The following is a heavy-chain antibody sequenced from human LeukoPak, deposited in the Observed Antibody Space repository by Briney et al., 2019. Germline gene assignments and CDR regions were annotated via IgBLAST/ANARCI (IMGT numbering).Heavy chain of an antibody. J-gene: IGHJ1*01. Sequence: GGSLRLSCAASGFTFSSYAMHWVRQAPGKGLEWVSAISGSGGSTYYADSVKGRFTISRDNSKNTLYLQMNSLRAEDTAVYYCAKGDSSGWYRNLKHWGQGTLVTVSS. D-gene: IGHD6-19*01. V-gene: IGHV3-23*01. CDR3: AKGDSSGWYRNLKH. CDR1: GFTFSSYA. CDR2: ISGSGGST.